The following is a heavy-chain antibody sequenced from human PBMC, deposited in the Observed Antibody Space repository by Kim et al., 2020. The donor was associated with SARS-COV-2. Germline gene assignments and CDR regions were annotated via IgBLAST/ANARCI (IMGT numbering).Heavy chain of an antibody. D-gene: IGHD6-19*01. Sequence: YGQKFQGRVTSTADESTSTAYMEVSRLRSEDTAVYYCARDRRYSSGWFDYWGQGTLVTVSS. V-gene: IGHV1-69*01. CDR3: ARDRRYSSGWFDY. J-gene: IGHJ4*02.